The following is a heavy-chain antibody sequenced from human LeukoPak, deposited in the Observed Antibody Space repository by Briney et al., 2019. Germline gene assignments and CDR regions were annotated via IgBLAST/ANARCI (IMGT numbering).Heavy chain of an antibody. Sequence: SETLSLTCTVSGYSISSGYYWGWIRQPPGKGLEWIGSIYHSGSTYYNPSLKSRVTISVDTSKNQFSLKLSSVTAADTAVYYCARGGSPDILTGYELNWFDPWGQGTLVTVSS. D-gene: IGHD3-9*01. CDR1: GYSISSGYY. CDR3: ARGGSPDILTGYELNWFDP. CDR2: IYHSGST. V-gene: IGHV4-38-2*02. J-gene: IGHJ5*02.